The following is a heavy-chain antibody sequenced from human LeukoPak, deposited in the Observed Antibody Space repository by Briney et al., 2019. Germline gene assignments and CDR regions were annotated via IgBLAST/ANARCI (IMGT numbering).Heavy chain of an antibody. CDR3: ARVMYDYHGSGSIAVYYFDY. J-gene: IGHJ4*02. V-gene: IGHV3-74*01. CDR1: GFTFSSHW. Sequence: GGSLRLSCAASGFTFSSHWMHWVRQAPGKGLVWVSRINSDGSTTSYADSVKGRFTISRDNAKNTLYLQMNSLRAEDTAVYYCARVMYDYHGSGSIAVYYFDYWGQGTLVTVSS. D-gene: IGHD3-22*01. CDR2: INSDGSTT.